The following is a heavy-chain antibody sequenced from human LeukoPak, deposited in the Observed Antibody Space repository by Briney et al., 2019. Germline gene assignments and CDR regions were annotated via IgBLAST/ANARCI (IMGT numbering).Heavy chain of an antibody. CDR3: ARAFWSGYYVDY. Sequence: SETLSLTCAVYGGSFSGYYWSWIRQPPGKGLEWIGEINHSGSTNYNPSLKSRVTISVDTSKNQFSLKLSSVTAADTAVYYCARAFWSGYYVDYWGQGTLVTVSS. J-gene: IGHJ4*02. V-gene: IGHV4-34*01. CDR1: GGSFSGYY. D-gene: IGHD3-3*01. CDR2: INHSGST.